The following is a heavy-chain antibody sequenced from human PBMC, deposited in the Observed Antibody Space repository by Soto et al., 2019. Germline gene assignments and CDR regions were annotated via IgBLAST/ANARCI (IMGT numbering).Heavy chain of an antibody. Sequence: QDQLVQSGVEVKKPGASVKVSCKASGYSFTNYGITWVRQAPGQGFEWMGWISAYNGNTNYAQKFQGRVTLTTDASTSTAYLELRSLRSDDTAVYYCARDRGVAPLVAGNTHYYYYMDDWGKGTTVTVSS. CDR3: ARDRGVAPLVAGNTHYYYYMDD. CDR2: ISAYNGNT. J-gene: IGHJ6*03. D-gene: IGHD6-19*01. CDR1: GYSFTNYG. V-gene: IGHV1-18*01.